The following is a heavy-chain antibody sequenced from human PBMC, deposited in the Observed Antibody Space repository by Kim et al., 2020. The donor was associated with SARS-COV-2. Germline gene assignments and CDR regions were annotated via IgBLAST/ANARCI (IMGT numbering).Heavy chain of an antibody. J-gene: IGHJ6*02. CDR2: IKQDGSEK. CDR1: GFTFSSYW. CDR3: ARDSHMVRGDPYYYGMDV. Sequence: GGSLRLSCAASGFTFSSYWMSWVRQAPGKGLEWVANIKQDGSEKYYVDSVKGRFTISRDNAKNSLYLQMNSLRAEDTAVYYCARDSHMVRGDPYYYGMDVWGQGTTVTVSS. V-gene: IGHV3-7*03. D-gene: IGHD3-10*01.